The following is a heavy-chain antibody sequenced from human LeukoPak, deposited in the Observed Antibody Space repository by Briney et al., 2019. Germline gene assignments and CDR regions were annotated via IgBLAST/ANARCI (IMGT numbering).Heavy chain of an antibody. Sequence: SETLSLTCAVYGGSFSGYYWSWIRQPPGKGLEWIGEINHSGSTNYNPSLKSGVTISVDTSKNQFSLKLSSVTAAATAGYYGSRRPWYEGYYCIDVWGKGTTVTISS. CDR2: INHSGST. V-gene: IGHV4-34*01. CDR3: SRRPWYEGYYCIDV. D-gene: IGHD4/OR15-4a*01. J-gene: IGHJ6*03. CDR1: GGSFSGYY.